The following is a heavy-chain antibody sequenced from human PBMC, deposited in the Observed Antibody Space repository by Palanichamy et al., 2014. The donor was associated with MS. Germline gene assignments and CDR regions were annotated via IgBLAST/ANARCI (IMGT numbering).Heavy chain of an antibody. CDR2: ISWNSGSI. D-gene: IGHD6-19*01. CDR1: GFTFDDYA. Sequence: EVQLVESGGGLVQPGGSLRLSCAASGFTFDDYAMHWVRQAPGKGLEWVSGISWNSGSIGYADSVKGRFTISRDSAKNSLYVQMNSLRAEDTALYYCAKGASSVAAYNWFDAWGQGTLVTVSS. CDR3: AKGASSVAAYNWFDA. J-gene: IGHJ5*02. V-gene: IGHV3-9*01.